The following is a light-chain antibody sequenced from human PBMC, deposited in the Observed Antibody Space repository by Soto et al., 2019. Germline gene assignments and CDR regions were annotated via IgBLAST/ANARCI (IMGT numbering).Light chain of an antibody. CDR1: SSDIGTYNY. CDR3: SSYTTSSTQV. Sequence: QSALTQPASVSGSPGQSITISCTGTSSDIGTYNYVSWYQQHPGKVPELMIYEVSNRPSGVSNRFSGSKSGNTASLAISGLQAEDEADYYCSSYTTSSTQVFGGGTKLTVL. CDR2: EVS. J-gene: IGLJ3*02. V-gene: IGLV2-14*01.